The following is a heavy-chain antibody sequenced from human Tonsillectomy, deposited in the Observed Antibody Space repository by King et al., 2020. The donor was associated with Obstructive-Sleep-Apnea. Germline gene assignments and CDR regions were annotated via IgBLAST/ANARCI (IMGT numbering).Heavy chain of an antibody. V-gene: IGHV3-9*01. J-gene: IGHJ6*02. Sequence: VQLVQSGGGLVQPGRSLRLSCAASGFTFDDYAMHWVRQAPGKGLEWVSGISWNSGSIGYADSVKGRFTITRDNAKNSLYLQMNILRAEDTALYYCAKDIGPGGEIPHYYYYGMDVWGQGTTVTVSS. D-gene: IGHD4-17*01. CDR1: GFTFDDYA. CDR3: AKDIGPGGEIPHYYYYGMDV. CDR2: ISWNSGSI.